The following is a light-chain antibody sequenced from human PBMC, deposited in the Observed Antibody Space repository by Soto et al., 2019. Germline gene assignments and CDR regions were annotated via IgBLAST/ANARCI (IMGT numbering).Light chain of an antibody. CDR2: DAS. CDR3: QQRSNWPPPT. Sequence: EIVLTQSPATLSLYPGERATLSCRASQSVSSYLAWYQQKPGQAPRLLIYDASNRATGIPARFSGSGSGTDFTLTISSLEPEDFAVYYCQQRSNWPPPTFGGGTKVDIK. V-gene: IGKV3-11*01. J-gene: IGKJ4*01. CDR1: QSVSSY.